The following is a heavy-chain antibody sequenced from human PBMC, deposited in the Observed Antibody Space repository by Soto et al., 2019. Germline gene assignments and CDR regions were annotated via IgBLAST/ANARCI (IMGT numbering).Heavy chain of an antibody. CDR2: ISYDGSNK. CDR1: GFTFSSYA. J-gene: IGHJ4*02. Sequence: GGSLRVSCAASGFTFSSYAMHWGRQAPCKGLEWVAVISYDGSNKYYADSVKGRFTISRDNSKNTLYLQMNSLRAEDTAVYYCASNFVGVTDYWGQGTLVTVSS. CDR3: ASNFVGVTDY. V-gene: IGHV3-30-3*01. D-gene: IGHD1-26*01.